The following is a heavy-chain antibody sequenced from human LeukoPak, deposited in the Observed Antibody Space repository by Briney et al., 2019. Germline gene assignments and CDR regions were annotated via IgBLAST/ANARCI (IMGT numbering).Heavy chain of an antibody. D-gene: IGHD1-26*01. V-gene: IGHV4-4*07. CDR2: IYTTGAT. CDR3: ARQGYTASYYFLDY. J-gene: IGHJ4*02. CDR1: GGSIMSYF. Sequence: PSETLSLTCTVSGGSIMSYFWGWVRQPAGKGLEWIGRIYTTGATFYNPSLKTRLTMSVDTSKNQFSLRLTSVVAADTAVYYCARQGYTASYYFLDYWSQGTLVTVSS.